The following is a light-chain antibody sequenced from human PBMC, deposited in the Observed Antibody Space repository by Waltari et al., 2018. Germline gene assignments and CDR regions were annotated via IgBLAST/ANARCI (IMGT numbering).Light chain of an antibody. CDR2: TAS. CDR1: QRISGY. Sequence: DIQMTQSPSSLSASVEDRVTITCRARQRISGYLNWYQQKPRTAPNLLIYTASTLQRGASVRSSAHVYETDFSFTITSLQAEDLTTYDGQPSHSTPRPFG. CDR3: QPSHSTPRP. V-gene: IGKV1-39*01. J-gene: IGKJ1*01.